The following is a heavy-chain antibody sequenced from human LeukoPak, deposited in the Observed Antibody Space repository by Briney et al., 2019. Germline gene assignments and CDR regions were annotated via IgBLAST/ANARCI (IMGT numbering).Heavy chain of an antibody. CDR3: ATRKLGNDY. CDR1: GGSISTYY. Sequence: SETLSLTCTVSGGSISTYYWSWIRQPPGKGLEWIAYIYYSGSTNYNPSLESRVTISVHTSNNQFSLRLSSVTAADTAVYYCATRKLGNDYWGQGTLVTVSS. J-gene: IGHJ4*02. V-gene: IGHV4-59*01. D-gene: IGHD7-27*01. CDR2: IYYSGST.